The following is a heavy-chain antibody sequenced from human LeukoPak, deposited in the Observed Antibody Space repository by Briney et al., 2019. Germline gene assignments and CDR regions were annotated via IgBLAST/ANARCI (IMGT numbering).Heavy chain of an antibody. J-gene: IGHJ4*02. CDR3: AEPHADSRSWRIDY. Sequence: GGSLRLSCAACGFIFSTKAKIWLRQAPGKGLEWVSTISGNGGTTYYADSVKGRFTISRDNSKNTLYLQMNSLRVEDTAVYYCAEPHADSRSWRIDYWGQGTLVTVSS. CDR2: ISGNGGTT. V-gene: IGHV3-23*01. D-gene: IGHD3-22*01. CDR1: GFIFSTKA.